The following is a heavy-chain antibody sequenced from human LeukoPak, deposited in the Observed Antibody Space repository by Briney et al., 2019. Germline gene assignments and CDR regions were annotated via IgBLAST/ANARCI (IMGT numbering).Heavy chain of an antibody. CDR2: INPNSGGT. CDR3: ARDIGSGSGHFDY. Sequence: ASVKVSCKASGDTFTGYYMHWVRQAPGQGLEWMGWINPNSGGTNYAQKFQGRVTMTRDTSISTAYMELSRLRSDDTAVYYCARDIGSGSGHFDYSGQGTLVTVSS. J-gene: IGHJ4*02. CDR1: GDTFTGYY. V-gene: IGHV1-2*02. D-gene: IGHD3-10*01.